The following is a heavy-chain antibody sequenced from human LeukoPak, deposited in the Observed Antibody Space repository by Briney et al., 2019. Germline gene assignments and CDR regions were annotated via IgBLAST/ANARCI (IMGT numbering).Heavy chain of an antibody. D-gene: IGHD2-21*01. Sequence: GGSLRLSCAASGFTFSSYGMHWVRQAPGKGLEWVAVIWYDGSNKYYADSVKGRFTISRDNSKNTLYLQMNSLRGEDTAVYYCAKDFRIGYSAHFDYWGQGALVTVSS. CDR3: AKDFRIGYSAHFDY. V-gene: IGHV3-33*06. CDR1: GFTFSSYG. CDR2: IWYDGSNK. J-gene: IGHJ4*02.